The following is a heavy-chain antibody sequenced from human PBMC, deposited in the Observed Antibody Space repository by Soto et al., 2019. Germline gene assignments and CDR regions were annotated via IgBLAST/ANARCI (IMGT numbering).Heavy chain of an antibody. J-gene: IGHJ3*02. V-gene: IGHV4-61*08. CDR2: ISYSGGT. D-gene: IGHD4-17*01. Sequence: PSETLSLTCTVSGASVSSAAYRWSWIRQPPGKGLQWIGYISYSGGTHYNPPLKSRLSISMDTSKDQFSLWLDSMTAADTAVYFCSRGLGDYWDSFDIWGHGTLVTGSS. CDR3: SRGLGDYWDSFDI. CDR1: GASVSSAAYR.